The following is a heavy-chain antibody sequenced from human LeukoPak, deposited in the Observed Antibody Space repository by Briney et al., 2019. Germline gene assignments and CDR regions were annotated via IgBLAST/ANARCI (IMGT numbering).Heavy chain of an antibody. J-gene: IGHJ3*02. V-gene: IGHV3-21*01. CDR3: ARDGSGIYWGNDAFDI. CDR2: ISSSSSYI. CDR1: GFTFSSYS. D-gene: IGHD1-26*01. Sequence: GGSLRLSCAASGFTFSSYSMNWVRQAPGRGLEWVSSISSSSSYIYYADSVKGRFTISRDNAKNSLYLQMNSLRAEDTAVHYCARDGSGIYWGNDAFDIWGQGTMVTVSS.